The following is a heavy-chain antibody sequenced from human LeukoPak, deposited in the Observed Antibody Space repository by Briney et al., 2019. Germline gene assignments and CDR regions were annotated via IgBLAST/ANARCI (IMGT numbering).Heavy chain of an antibody. CDR2: IYSGGST. D-gene: IGHD3-10*01. J-gene: IGHJ4*02. CDR3: ASTTPLWFGELLSYYFDY. V-gene: IGHV3-66*01. Sequence: GGSLRLSCAASGFTVSSNYMSWVRRAPGKGLEWVSVIYSGGSTYYADSVKGRFTISRDNSKNTLYLQMNSLRAEDTAVYYCASTTPLWFGELLSYYFDYWGQGTLVTVSS. CDR1: GFTVSSNY.